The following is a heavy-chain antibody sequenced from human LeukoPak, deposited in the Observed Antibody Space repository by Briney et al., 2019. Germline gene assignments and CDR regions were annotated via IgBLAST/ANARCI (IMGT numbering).Heavy chain of an antibody. D-gene: IGHD5-12*01. CDR1: GYTFTSYD. V-gene: IGHV1-8*01. Sequence: GASVKVSCKASGYTFTSYDVNWVRQATGQGLEWMGWMNPSSGNTGFGQKFQGRVSLTRDTSTSTAYMKLSSLRSDDTAVYYCTRGPSGYGLGWFDPWGQGTLVTVSS. CDR2: MNPSSGNT. J-gene: IGHJ5*02. CDR3: TRGPSGYGLGWFDP.